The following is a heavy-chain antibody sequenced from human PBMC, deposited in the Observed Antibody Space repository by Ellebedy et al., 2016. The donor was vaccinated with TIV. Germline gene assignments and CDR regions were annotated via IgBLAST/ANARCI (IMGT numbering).Heavy chain of an antibody. Sequence: MPSETLSLTCTVSGGSVDNSAHYWTWVRQPPGKGLQWSANIYYCGSTYYNPSLKSRVTISLNTAKNQFSLRLTSVTAADTAVYYCAIDPIVGPTPYYFDSWGQGTLVTVSS. CDR2: IYYCGST. D-gene: IGHD1-26*01. CDR3: AIDPIVGPTPYYFDS. J-gene: IGHJ4*02. V-gene: IGHV4-39*07. CDR1: GGSVDNSAHY.